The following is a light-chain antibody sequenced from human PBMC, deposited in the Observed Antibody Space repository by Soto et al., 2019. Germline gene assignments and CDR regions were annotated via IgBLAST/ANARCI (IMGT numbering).Light chain of an antibody. CDR3: QKYNSRPCT. CDR1: QGISSN. J-gene: IGKJ3*01. V-gene: IGKV3-15*01. CDR2: AAS. Sequence: EIVMTQSPATLSASTGDRATISCRASQGISSNLAWYQQKPGKVPNLLIYAASTMHTGIPARFSGSGSGTEFTLTISSLQSEDFAAYYCQKYNSRPCTFGQGTKVDIK.